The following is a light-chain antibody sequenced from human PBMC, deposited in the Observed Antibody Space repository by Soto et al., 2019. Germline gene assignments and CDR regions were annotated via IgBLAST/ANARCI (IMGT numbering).Light chain of an antibody. V-gene: IGLV2-14*01. CDR3: TSFTTSTTVV. CDR1: NNDIGTCNY. Sequence: QSALTQPASVSGSPGQSITISCTGTNNDIGTCNYVSWYQHHPGKAPKLLIYEVSNRPSGVSNRFSGSKSGNTASLTISGLQAEDEADYHCTSFTTSTTVVFGGGTKLTVL. CDR2: EVS. J-gene: IGLJ2*01.